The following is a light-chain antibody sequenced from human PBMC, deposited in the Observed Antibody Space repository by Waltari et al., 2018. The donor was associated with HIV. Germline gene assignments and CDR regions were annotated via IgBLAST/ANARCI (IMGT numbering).Light chain of an antibody. CDR3: YSYSDTTTSYI. V-gene: IGLV2-23*02. CDR1: STDVGYRDR. Sequence: QSALTQPASLSGSPGQSITISCSGTSTDVGYRDRVSWYQLYPGKVPTLLLYEVTKRPSGASSRFSGSKSGNTASLTISGLRAEDEADYYCYSYSDTTTSYIFGSGTKVTV. J-gene: IGLJ1*01. CDR2: EVT.